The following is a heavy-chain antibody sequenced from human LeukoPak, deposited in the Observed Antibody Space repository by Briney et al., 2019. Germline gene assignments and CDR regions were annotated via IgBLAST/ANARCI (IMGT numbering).Heavy chain of an antibody. V-gene: IGHV4-4*07. J-gene: IGHJ4*02. CDR1: GGSISGYY. CDR2: LDSSGST. CDR3: ARGTSCGSKCFFDY. Sequence: SETLSLTCKVSGGSISGYYWSWIRRPAGKGLEWIGRLDSSGSTNYNSSLKSRVTMSIDRSQFSLRLTSVTAADTAIYYCARGTSCGSKCFFDYWGQGILVTVSS. D-gene: IGHD2-21*01.